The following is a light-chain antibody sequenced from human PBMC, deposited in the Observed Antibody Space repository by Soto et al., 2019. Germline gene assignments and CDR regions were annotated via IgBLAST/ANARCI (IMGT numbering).Light chain of an antibody. J-gene: IGKJ1*01. Sequence: EIVLTRSPGTLSLSPGERATLSCRATESISSSYLAWYQQKPGQAPRLLIYGASTRVTGIPARFSGSGSGTEFTLTISSLQSEDFAVYHCQQYYNWWTFGQGTKVDIK. CDR2: GAS. CDR1: ESISSSY. V-gene: IGKV3-15*01. CDR3: QQYYNWWT.